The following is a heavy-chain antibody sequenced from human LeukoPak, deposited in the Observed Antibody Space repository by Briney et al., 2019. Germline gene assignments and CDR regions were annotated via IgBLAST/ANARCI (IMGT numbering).Heavy chain of an antibody. CDR1: GGSLSDYW. CDR2: INQSGNT. V-gene: IGHV4-34*01. J-gene: IGHJ4*02. D-gene: IGHD6-13*01. CDR3: ARGGGGSWYGTVDY. Sequence: SETLSLTCDVSGGSLSDYWWTWIRLPPGKGLEWIGEINQSGNTNYNPSLRSRVTISVDTSKNQFSLKLSSVTAADTAMYYCARGGGGSWYGTVDYWGQGTLVTVSS.